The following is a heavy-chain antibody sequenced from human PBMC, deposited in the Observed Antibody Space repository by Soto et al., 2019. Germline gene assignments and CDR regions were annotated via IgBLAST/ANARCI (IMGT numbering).Heavy chain of an antibody. Sequence: PVKVSWKASGGTFSSYAISWVRQAPGQGLEWMGGIIPIFGTANYAQKFQGRVTITADESTSTAYMELSSLRSEDTAVYYCARVEGNPKVYSYGYSGYYYDCGMALWGKGT. CDR3: ARVEGNPKVYSYGYSGYYYDCGMAL. CDR2: IIPIFGTA. J-gene: IGHJ6*04. CDR1: GGTFSSYA. V-gene: IGHV1-69*13. D-gene: IGHD5-18*01.